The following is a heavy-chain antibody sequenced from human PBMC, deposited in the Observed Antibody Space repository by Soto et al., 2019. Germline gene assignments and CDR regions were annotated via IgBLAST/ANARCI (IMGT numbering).Heavy chain of an antibody. V-gene: IGHV1-46*01. CDR3: ARETSFGGYSGSDAFDI. Sequence: ASVKVSCKASGYTFTSYYMHWVRQAPGQGLEWMGIINPSGGSTSYAQKFQGRVTMTRDTSTSTVYMELSSLRSEDTAVYYCARETSFGGYSGSDAFDIWGQGTMVTVSS. CDR1: GYTFTSYY. D-gene: IGHD5-12*01. J-gene: IGHJ3*02. CDR2: INPSGGST.